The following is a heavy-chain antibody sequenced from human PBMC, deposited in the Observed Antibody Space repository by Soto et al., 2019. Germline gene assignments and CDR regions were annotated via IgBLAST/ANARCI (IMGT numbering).Heavy chain of an antibody. CDR1: GYTLFTYD. Sequence: QVPLVQSGVEVKTPGASVQVACQAPGYTLFTYDISWVRPAPGQGLEWMGWISTYSGDTKHAQKFQGRVTMTTDTSTTTAYLELRSLRSHDTAVYYCARHHGPTTSENWFDPWGQGTLVTVSS. CDR3: ARHHGPTTSENWFDP. J-gene: IGHJ5*02. V-gene: IGHV1-18*01. CDR2: ISTYSGDT. D-gene: IGHD5-12*01.